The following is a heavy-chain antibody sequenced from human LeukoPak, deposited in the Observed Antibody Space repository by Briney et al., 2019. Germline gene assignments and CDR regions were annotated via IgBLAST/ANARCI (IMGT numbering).Heavy chain of an antibody. Sequence: SETLSLTCTVSGGPVYSYYWSWIRQTAGKGLEWIGRLYPGVSTDYNPSLKSRLIMSLDTSKKQVALKLSGVTAADMAVYYCARMKYYDSTGYTPGHYMDVWGKGTTVTVSS. CDR3: ARMKYYDSTGYTPGHYMDV. D-gene: IGHD3-22*01. CDR2: LYPGVST. J-gene: IGHJ6*03. CDR1: GGPVYSYY. V-gene: IGHV4-4*07.